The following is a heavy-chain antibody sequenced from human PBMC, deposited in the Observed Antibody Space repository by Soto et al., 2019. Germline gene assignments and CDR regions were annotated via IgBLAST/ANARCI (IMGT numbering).Heavy chain of an antibody. D-gene: IGHD3-22*01. CDR1: GYTFSNYD. CDR3: ARHYRQHYYYDGYLRFFDY. Sequence: ASVKVSCKASGYTFSNYDINWVRQAPGQGLEWMGWISTSNGSTLYAQKLQGRVSMTTDTSTSTAYTELRSLRSDDTAVFYCARHYRQHYYYDGYLRFFDYWGQGTLVTVSS. V-gene: IGHV1-18*01. CDR2: ISTSNGST. J-gene: IGHJ4*02.